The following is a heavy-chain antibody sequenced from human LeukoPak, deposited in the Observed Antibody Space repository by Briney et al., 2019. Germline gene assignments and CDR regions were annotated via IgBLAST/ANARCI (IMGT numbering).Heavy chain of an antibody. CDR3: ARAADTDDAFDI. D-gene: IGHD6-25*01. CDR1: GYTFTGYY. Sequence: ASVKVSCKASGYTFTGYYMHWVRQAPGQGLEWMGWINPNSGGTNYAQKFQGRVTMTRDTSISTAYMELSRLRSDNTAVYYCARAADTDDAFDIWGQGTMVTVSS. V-gene: IGHV1-2*02. J-gene: IGHJ3*02. CDR2: INPNSGGT.